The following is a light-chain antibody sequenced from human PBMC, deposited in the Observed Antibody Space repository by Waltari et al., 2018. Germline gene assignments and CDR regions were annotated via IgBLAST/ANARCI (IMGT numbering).Light chain of an antibody. CDR2: GAS. Sequence: EIVLTQSPGTLSLSPGERATLSCRASQSVNGNYLAWYHQKPGQAPGLLIYGASGRATGIPDRFSGSGSGSDFTLTIDRLEPEDFAVYYCQQYGNAPRTFGQGTKVEIE. J-gene: IGKJ1*01. CDR3: QQYGNAPRT. CDR1: QSVNGNY. V-gene: IGKV3-20*01.